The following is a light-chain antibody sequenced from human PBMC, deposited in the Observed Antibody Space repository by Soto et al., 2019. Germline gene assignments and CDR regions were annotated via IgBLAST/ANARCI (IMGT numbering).Light chain of an antibody. V-gene: IGKV3-20*01. CDR2: DAS. Sequence: EIVLTQSPGTLSLSPGERATLSCRASQSVSSSYLAWYQQRPGQAPRLLLYDASSRAAGIPDRFSGSGSGTDVSLTISRLEPDDFAVYFCQQYGTSPWTFGQGTKVDIK. CDR3: QQYGTSPWT. CDR1: QSVSSSY. J-gene: IGKJ1*01.